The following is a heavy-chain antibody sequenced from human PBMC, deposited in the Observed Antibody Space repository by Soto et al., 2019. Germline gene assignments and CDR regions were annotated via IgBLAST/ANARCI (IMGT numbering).Heavy chain of an antibody. CDR1: GFTISSHT. CDR2: FSSSNSYI. V-gene: IGHV3-21*01. CDR3: ASHYAYDAFDI. D-gene: IGHD2-2*01. Sequence: GGSLLSCAASGFTISSHTMNWVRQAPGKGLEWVSSFSSSNSYIYYADSVKGRFTISRDNAKNSLYLQMNSLRAEDTAVYYCASHYAYDAFDIWGQGTMVTVSS. J-gene: IGHJ3*02.